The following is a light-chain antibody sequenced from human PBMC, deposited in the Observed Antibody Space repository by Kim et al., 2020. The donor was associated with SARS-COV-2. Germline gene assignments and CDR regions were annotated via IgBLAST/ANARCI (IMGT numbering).Light chain of an antibody. CDR2: DAS. J-gene: IGKJ2*01. Sequence: SASVGDRVTSPCRASQSISSWLAWYQQKPGKAPKLLIYDASSLESGVPSRFSGSGSGTEFTLTISSLQPDDFATYYCQQYNSYSPTFGQGTKLEI. CDR3: QQYNSYSPT. CDR1: QSISSW. V-gene: IGKV1-5*01.